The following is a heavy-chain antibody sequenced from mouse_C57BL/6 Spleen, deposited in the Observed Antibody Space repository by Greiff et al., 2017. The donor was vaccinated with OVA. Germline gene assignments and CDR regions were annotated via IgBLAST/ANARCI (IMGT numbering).Heavy chain of an antibody. Sequence: VQLQQSGPELVKPGASVKISCKASGYAFSSSWMNWVKQRPGKGLEWIGRIYPGDGDTNYNGKFKGKATLTADKSSSTAYMQLSSLTSEDSAVYFCARDDYDGKGAGYWGQGTTLTVSS. CDR1: GYAFSSSW. CDR3: ARDDYDGKGAGY. CDR2: IYPGDGDT. V-gene: IGHV1-82*01. J-gene: IGHJ2*01. D-gene: IGHD2-4*01.